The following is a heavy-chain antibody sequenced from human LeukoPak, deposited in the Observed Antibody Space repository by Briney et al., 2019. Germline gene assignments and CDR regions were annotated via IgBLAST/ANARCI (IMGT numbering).Heavy chain of an antibody. CDR1: GFTFSSYA. D-gene: IGHD1-26*01. CDR2: ISYDGSNK. V-gene: IGHV3-30*14. Sequence: GGSLRLSCAASGFTFSSYAIHWVRQAPGKGLEWVAVISYDGSNKYYADSVKGRFTISRDNSKNTLYLQMNSLRAEDTAVYYCARDRSWDYYYGMDVWGQGTTVTVSS. J-gene: IGHJ6*02. CDR3: ARDRSWDYYYGMDV.